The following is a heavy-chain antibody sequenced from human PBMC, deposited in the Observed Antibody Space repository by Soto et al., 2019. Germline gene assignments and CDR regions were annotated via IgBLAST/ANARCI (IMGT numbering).Heavy chain of an antibody. V-gene: IGHV1-69*13. Sequence: GASVKVSCKASGGTFSSHAISWVRQAPGQGLEWMGGIIPIFGTANYAQKFQGRVTITADESTSTAYMELSSLRSEDTAVYYCARGPDCSSTSCYNRLDFDYWGQGTLVTVSS. CDR3: ARGPDCSSTSCYNRLDFDY. D-gene: IGHD2-2*02. CDR1: GGTFSSHA. J-gene: IGHJ4*02. CDR2: IIPIFGTA.